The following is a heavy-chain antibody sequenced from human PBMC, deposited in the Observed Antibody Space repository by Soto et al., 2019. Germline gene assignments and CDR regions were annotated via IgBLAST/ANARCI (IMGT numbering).Heavy chain of an antibody. CDR2: TDPSDSYT. V-gene: IGHV5-10-1*01. J-gene: IGHJ6*02. CDR3: AREGRAGGWSYYYYYYGMDV. Sequence: GESLKISCKGSGYSFTSYWISWVRQMPGKGLEWMGRTDPSDSYTNYSPSFQGHVTISADKSISTAYLQWSSLKASDTAMYYCAREGRAGGWSYYYYYYGMDVWGQGTTVTVSS. D-gene: IGHD6-19*01. CDR1: GYSFTSYW.